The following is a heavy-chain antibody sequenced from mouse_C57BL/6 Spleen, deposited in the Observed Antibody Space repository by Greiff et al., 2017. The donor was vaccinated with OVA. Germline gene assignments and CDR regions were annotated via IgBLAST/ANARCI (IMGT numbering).Heavy chain of an antibody. D-gene: IGHD3-2*02. CDR2: INPNNGGT. CDR1: GYTFTDYY. CDR3: ARWAAQALFDY. V-gene: IGHV1-26*01. J-gene: IGHJ2*01. Sequence: VQLQQSGPELVKPGASVKISCKASGYTFTDYYMNWVKQSHGKSLEWIGDINPNNGGTSYNQKFKGKATLTVDKSSSTAYMELRSLTSEDSAVYYCARWAAQALFDYWGQGTTLTVSS.